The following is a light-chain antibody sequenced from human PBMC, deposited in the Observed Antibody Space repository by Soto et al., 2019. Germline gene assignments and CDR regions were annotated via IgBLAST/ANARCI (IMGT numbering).Light chain of an antibody. Sequence: IVLTQSPGTLSLSPGERAPLSCRTSQSVSSSYLAWYQQKPGQAPRLLIYGASNRATGIPDRISGSGSGTDFTLTINRLEPEDFAVYYCQQYGSSPWTFGQGTKVDIK. CDR1: QSVSSSY. CDR2: GAS. CDR3: QQYGSSPWT. V-gene: IGKV3-20*01. J-gene: IGKJ1*01.